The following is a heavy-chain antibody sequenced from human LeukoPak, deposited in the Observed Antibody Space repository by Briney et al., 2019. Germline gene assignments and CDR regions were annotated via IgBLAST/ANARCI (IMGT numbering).Heavy chain of an antibody. CDR1: GYTFTSYD. Sequence: AASVKVSCKASGYTFTSYDINWVRQATGQGLEWMGWMNPNSGNTGYAQKFQGRVTITRNTSISTAYMELSSLRSEDTAVYYCARAGPAATDDAFDIWGQGTMVTVSS. D-gene: IGHD2-2*01. V-gene: IGHV1-8*03. CDR2: MNPNSGNT. J-gene: IGHJ3*02. CDR3: ARAGPAATDDAFDI.